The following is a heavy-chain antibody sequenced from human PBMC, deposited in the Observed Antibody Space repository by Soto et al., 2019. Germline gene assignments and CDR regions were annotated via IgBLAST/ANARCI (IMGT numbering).Heavy chain of an antibody. CDR2: INPNSGGT. J-gene: IGHJ4*02. CDR3: ARGGSRFLEWLSTKTGFDY. CDR1: GYTFTGYY. V-gene: IGHV1-2*04. Sequence: ASVKVSCKASGYTFTGYYMHWVRQAPGQGLEWMGWINPNSGGTNYAQKFQGWVTMTRDTSISTAYMELSRLRSDDTAVYYCARGGSRFLEWLSTKTGFDYWGQGTLVTVSS. D-gene: IGHD3-3*01.